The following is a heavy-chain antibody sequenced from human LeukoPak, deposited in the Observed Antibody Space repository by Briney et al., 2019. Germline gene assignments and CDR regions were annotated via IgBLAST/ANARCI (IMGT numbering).Heavy chain of an antibody. D-gene: IGHD6-13*01. CDR3: ARDHSSSLGDWFDP. CDR1: GFTFSSYA. CDR2: ISGSGGST. J-gene: IGHJ5*02. Sequence: GGSLRLSCAASGFTFSSYAMSWVRQAPGKGLEWVSAISGSGGSTYYADSVKGRFTISRDNAKNSLYLQMNSLRAEDTAVYCCARDHSSSLGDWFDPWGQGTLVTVSS. V-gene: IGHV3-23*01.